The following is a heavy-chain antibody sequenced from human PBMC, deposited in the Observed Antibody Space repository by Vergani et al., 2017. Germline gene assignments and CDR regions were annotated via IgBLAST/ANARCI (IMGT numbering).Heavy chain of an antibody. D-gene: IGHD3-10*01. CDR3: GRVADFYGLGSRLLDL. Sequence: QVRLQESGPGLVKPSETPFLTCSVSGGYMSGYYWSWIRQPPGKELEWIGYMYHSGSTNYKPSLETRVTISGDTSKNQFSLKLNSVTAADTAVYYCGRVADFYGLGSRLLDLWGQGSLVTVSS. CDR1: GGYMSGYY. J-gene: IGHJ5*02. V-gene: IGHV4-59*01. CDR2: MYHSGST.